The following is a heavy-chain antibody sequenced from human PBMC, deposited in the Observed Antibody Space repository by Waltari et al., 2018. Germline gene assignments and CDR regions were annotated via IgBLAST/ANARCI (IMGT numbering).Heavy chain of an antibody. V-gene: IGHV4-39*01. D-gene: IGHD3-22*01. Sequence: QLQLQESGPGLVKPSETLTLTCTVSGGSISGSSYYWGWIRQPPRKGLEWIGSIYHSGSPYYHPSLKILVTISVDTSKNQFSLNLSSVTAADTAVYYCASETEQWLTSGYFYYYMDVWGKGTTVTVSS. CDR2: IYHSGSP. CDR3: ASETEQWLTSGYFYYYMDV. CDR1: GGSISGSSYY. J-gene: IGHJ6*03.